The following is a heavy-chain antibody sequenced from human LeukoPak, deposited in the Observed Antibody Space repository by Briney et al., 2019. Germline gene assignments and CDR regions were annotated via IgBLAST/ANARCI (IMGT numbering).Heavy chain of an antibody. J-gene: IGHJ4*02. Sequence: SVKVSCKASGGTFSNYAISWVRQAPGQGLEWMGGFIPIFVTPTYAQKFQGRLTITADESTSTSYMELSSLSSEDTAVYFCARDPINYYASWSSVDDFFDYWGQGTLVTVSS. CDR1: GGTFSNYA. CDR2: FIPIFVTP. CDR3: ARDPINYYASWSSVDDFFDY. V-gene: IGHV1-69*13. D-gene: IGHD3-10*01.